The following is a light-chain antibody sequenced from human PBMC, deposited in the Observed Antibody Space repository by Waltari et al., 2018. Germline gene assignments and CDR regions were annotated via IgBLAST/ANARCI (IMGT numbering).Light chain of an antibody. CDR2: YDK. J-gene: IGLJ3*02. Sequence: SYVLSQAPSVSVAPGQTAIITCGGSDLGSKSVQWYQQKTGQAPLMILYYDKRRPSGIPERFSGSNSGNTATLTITRAEAGDEADYYCQVWDSGTAHRVFGGGTTLTVL. V-gene: IGLV3-21*01. CDR1: DLGSKS. CDR3: QVWDSGTAHRV.